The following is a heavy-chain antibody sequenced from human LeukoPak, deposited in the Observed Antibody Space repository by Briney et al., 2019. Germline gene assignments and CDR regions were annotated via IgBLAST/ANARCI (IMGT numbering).Heavy chain of an antibody. CDR2: INSIGST. V-gene: IGHV4-59*01. CDR3: AALNIAARPWCFDY. Sequence: SETLSLTCTVSGGSISSYYWSWIRQPPGKGLELIGYINSIGSTNYNPSLKSRVTISLDTSKNQFSLKLSSVTAADTAVYYCAALNIAARPWCFDYWGQGTLVTVSS. D-gene: IGHD6-6*01. J-gene: IGHJ4*02. CDR1: GGSISSYY.